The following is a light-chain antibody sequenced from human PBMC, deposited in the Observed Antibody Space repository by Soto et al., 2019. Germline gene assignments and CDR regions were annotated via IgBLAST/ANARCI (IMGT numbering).Light chain of an antibody. CDR2: GAS. J-gene: IGKJ5*01. CDR3: QQYTSSLNT. V-gene: IGKV3-20*01. Sequence: IVLTQSPGTLSLSQGERATLSCRASQSVSNNYLAWYQQKPGQAPRLLIYGASVRATGVPDRFSGSGSGTDFTLTISRLEPEDFTVYYCQQYTSSLNTFGQGTRLEIK. CDR1: QSVSNNY.